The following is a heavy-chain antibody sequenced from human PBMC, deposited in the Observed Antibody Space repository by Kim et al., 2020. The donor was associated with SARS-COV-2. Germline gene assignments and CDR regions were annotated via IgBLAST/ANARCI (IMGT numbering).Heavy chain of an antibody. CDR3: VRDSSSLY. CDR2: GSGT. Sequence: GSGTNYADSVQGRFTISRDNAKNTLYLQMNSLRVEDTAVYYCVRDSSSLYWGQGTLVTVSS. D-gene: IGHD6-19*01. V-gene: IGHV3-74*01. J-gene: IGHJ4*02.